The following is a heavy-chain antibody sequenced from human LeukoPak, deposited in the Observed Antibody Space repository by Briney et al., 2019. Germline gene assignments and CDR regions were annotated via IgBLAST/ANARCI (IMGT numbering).Heavy chain of an antibody. CDR1: GFSFTDYP. CDR3: ATDQRYAFDY. J-gene: IGHJ4*02. D-gene: IGHD3-9*01. Sequence: GGSLTLSCATSGFSFTDYPMNWVRQAPGKGLEWISNIRTTAEVAKYAYYADSVKGRVTISRDDGKNTLYLHMNSLRDDDTAVYYGATDQRYAFDYWGQGILATVSS. V-gene: IGHV3-48*02. CDR2: IRTTAEVAKYA.